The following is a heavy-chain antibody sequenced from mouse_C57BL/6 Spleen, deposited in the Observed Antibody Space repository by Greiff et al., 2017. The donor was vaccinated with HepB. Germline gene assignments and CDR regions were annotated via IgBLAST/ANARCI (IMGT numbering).Heavy chain of an antibody. Sequence: VKVVESGPELVKPGASVKISCKASGYAFSSSWMNWVKQRPGKGLEWIGRIYPGDGDTNYNGKFKGKATLTADKSSSTAYMQLSSLTSEDSAVYFCAPNWSWFAYWGQGTLVTVSA. V-gene: IGHV1-82*01. J-gene: IGHJ3*01. CDR3: APNWSWFAY. CDR1: GYAFSSSW. CDR2: IYPGDGDT. D-gene: IGHD4-1*01.